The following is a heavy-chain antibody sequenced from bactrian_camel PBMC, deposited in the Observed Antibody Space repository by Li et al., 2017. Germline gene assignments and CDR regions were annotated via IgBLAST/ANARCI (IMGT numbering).Heavy chain of an antibody. V-gene: IGHV3S53*01. CDR2: IVTDGST. Sequence: VQLVESGGGSVQPGGSLTLTCAASGYIYNLYCMAWFRLAPGKEREGVASIVTDGSTVYADSGAGRFTNTRDSAKNTMYLQMNDVKPEEKGRYYCAAGEYGGARLRALNYSYWGRGTQVTVS. CDR1: GYIYNLYC. D-gene: IGHD2*01. CDR3: AAGEYGGARLRALNYSY. J-gene: IGHJ4*01.